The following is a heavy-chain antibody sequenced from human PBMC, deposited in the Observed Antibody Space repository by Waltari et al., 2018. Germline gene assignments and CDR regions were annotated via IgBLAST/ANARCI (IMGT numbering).Heavy chain of an antibody. J-gene: IGHJ6*02. D-gene: IGHD3-10*01. V-gene: IGHV3-74*03. CDR2: ITPDATTI. Sequence: EVQLVESGGGLVQPGGALRLTCEASGFSFSTYGMNWARQAPGEGPGCLSRITPDATTIMYADSVKGRFTTSRDNAKNTLYLQMDSLRADDTAVYYCARSGFMDVWGQGTTVTVSS. CDR1: GFSFSTYG. CDR3: ARSGFMDV.